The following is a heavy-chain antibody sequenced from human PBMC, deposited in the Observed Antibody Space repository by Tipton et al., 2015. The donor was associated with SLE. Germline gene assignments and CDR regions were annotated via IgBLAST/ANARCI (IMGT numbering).Heavy chain of an antibody. D-gene: IGHD2-15*01. CDR2: LYATGTP. J-gene: IGHJ4*02. CDR3: ARGSWDMDN. CDR1: GGSIASYY. Sequence: TLSLTCTVSGGSIASYYWSWIRQSPDKGLQWIGNLYATGTPNYNPPLKSRVSMSIDTSKSQVTLKLTSVTAADTALYYCARGSWDMDNWGPGTLVTVSP. V-gene: IGHV4-4*08.